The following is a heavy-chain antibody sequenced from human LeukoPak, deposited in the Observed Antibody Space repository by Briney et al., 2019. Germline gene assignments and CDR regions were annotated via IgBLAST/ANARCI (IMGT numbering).Heavy chain of an antibody. CDR2: ISSSSSYI. J-gene: IGHJ4*02. D-gene: IGHD5-24*01. Sequence: GGSLRLSCAASGFTFSSYTMNWVRQAPGKGLEWVSSISSSSSYIYYADSVKGRFTISRDNAKNSLYLQMNSLRAEDTAVHYCARGMRDGYNSGADWGQGTLVTVSS. V-gene: IGHV3-21*01. CDR1: GFTFSSYT. CDR3: ARGMRDGYNSGAD.